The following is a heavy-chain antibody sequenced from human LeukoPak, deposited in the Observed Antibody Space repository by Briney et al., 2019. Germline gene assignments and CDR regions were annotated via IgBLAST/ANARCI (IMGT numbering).Heavy chain of an antibody. Sequence: SETLSLTCTVSGGSISSYYCRWIRQPPGMGLEWIAYIYYSGSTNYNPSLKSRVTISVDTSKNQFSLRLSSVTAADTAVYYCARHYYDSTHDAFDIWGQGTMVTVSS. CDR3: ARHYYDSTHDAFDI. D-gene: IGHD3-22*01. J-gene: IGHJ3*02. V-gene: IGHV4-59*01. CDR1: GGSISSYY. CDR2: IYYSGST.